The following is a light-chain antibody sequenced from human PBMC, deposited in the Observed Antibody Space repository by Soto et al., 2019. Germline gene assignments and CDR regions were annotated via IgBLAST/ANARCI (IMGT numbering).Light chain of an antibody. Sequence: EIVMTQSPATLSVSPGERATLSCRASQSVSNNLAWYQQKPGQTPRLLIYGASSRATGIPARFIGSGSGTEFTLTISSLQSEDFAFYYCQQHNDWPLTFGGGTKVDIK. CDR1: QSVSNN. V-gene: IGKV3-15*01. CDR3: QQHNDWPLT. CDR2: GAS. J-gene: IGKJ4*01.